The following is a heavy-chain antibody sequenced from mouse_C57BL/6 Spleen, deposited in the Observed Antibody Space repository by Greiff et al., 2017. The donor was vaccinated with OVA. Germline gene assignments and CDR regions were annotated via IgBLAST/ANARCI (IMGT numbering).Heavy chain of an antibody. CDR1: GFSLTSYA. CDR3: ASNYYGREGFAY. D-gene: IGHD1-1*01. J-gene: IGHJ3*01. CDR2: IWTGGGT. V-gene: IGHV2-9-1*01. Sequence: VKLVESGPGLVAPSQRLSITCTVSGFSLTSYAISWVRQPPGKGLEWLGVIWTGGGTNYNSALKSRLSISKDNSKSQVFLKMNSLQTDDTARYYCASNYYGREGFAYWGQGTLVTVSA.